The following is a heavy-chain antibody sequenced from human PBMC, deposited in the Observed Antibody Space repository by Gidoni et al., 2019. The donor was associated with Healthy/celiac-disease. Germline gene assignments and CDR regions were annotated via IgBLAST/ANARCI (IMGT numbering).Heavy chain of an antibody. CDR2: INWNGGIT. Sequence: EVQLVESGGGVVRPGGSLRLSCAASGFPFADYGMSWVRQAPGKGLEWVSGINWNGGITGYADSVKGRFTISRDNAKNSLYLQMNSLRAEDTALYYCARLTTPDYYGAPDYWGQGTLVTVSS. D-gene: IGHD1-26*01. CDR3: ARLTTPDYYGAPDY. J-gene: IGHJ4*02. V-gene: IGHV3-20*04. CDR1: GFPFADYG.